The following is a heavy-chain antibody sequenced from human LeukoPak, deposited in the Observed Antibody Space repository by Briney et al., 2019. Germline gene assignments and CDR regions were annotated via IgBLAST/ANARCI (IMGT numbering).Heavy chain of an antibody. D-gene: IGHD3-3*01. J-gene: IGHJ6*04. Sequence: SVKVSCKASGAAFSDYALNWVRQAPGQGLEWMGVFIPILGTTNSTQKFQDRVTITADMSTNTAYMELSSLRSEDTAVYFCAGIPVFGVVLHQEPVWGKGTTVTVSS. CDR1: GAAFSDYA. V-gene: IGHV1-69*06. CDR3: AGIPVFGVVLHQEPV. CDR2: FIPILGTT.